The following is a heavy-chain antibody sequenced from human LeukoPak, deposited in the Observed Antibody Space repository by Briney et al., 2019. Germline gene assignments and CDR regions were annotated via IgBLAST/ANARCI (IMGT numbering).Heavy chain of an antibody. Sequence: SETLSLTCTVSGGSISSYHWSWIRQPPGKGLEWIGYVYYSGSTSYNPSLKSRVTISVDTSKNQFSLKLSSVTAADTAVYYCARHPGGSSWFEGPDCWGQGTLVTVSS. V-gene: IGHV4-59*08. D-gene: IGHD6-13*01. J-gene: IGHJ4*02. CDR1: GGSISSYH. CDR2: VYYSGST. CDR3: ARHPGGSSWFEGPDC.